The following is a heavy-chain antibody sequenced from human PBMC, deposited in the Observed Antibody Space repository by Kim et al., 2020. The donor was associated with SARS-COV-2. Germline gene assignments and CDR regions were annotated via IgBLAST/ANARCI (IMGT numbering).Heavy chain of an antibody. V-gene: IGHV3-13*04. CDR3: TRATRTGYYASLVYYTGMDV. CDR2: IVSGGAT. Sequence: GGSLRLSCAASGFTFSSYDMHWVRQVTGKGLEWVSGIVSGGATYYADSVEGRFTISRENAQNSLYLQMNSLRAGDTAVYYCTRATRTGYYASLVYYTGMDVWGQGTTVTVSS. D-gene: IGHD3-9*01. J-gene: IGHJ6*02. CDR1: GFTFSSYD.